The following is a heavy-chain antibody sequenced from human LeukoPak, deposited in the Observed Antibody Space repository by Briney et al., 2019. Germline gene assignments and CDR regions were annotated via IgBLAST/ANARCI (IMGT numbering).Heavy chain of an antibody. Sequence: SVKVSCKASGGTFSSYAISWVRQAPGQGLEWMGGIIPIFGTANYAQRFQGRVTITADESTSTAYMELSSLGSEDTAVYYCARDRDNYGGNGRYFDYWGQGTLVTVSS. D-gene: IGHD4-23*01. CDR3: ARDRDNYGGNGRYFDY. CDR1: GGTFSSYA. J-gene: IGHJ4*02. CDR2: IIPIFGTA. V-gene: IGHV1-69*13.